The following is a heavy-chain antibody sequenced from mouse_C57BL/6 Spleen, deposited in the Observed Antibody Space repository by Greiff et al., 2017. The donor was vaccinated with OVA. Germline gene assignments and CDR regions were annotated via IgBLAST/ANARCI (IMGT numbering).Heavy chain of an antibody. Sequence: VQLQQPGAELVRPGTSVKLSCKASGYTFTSYWMHWVKQRPGQGLEWIVVIDPSDSYTNYNQKFKGKATLTVDTSSSTAYMQLSSLTSEDSAVYYCARTPYYGSSYYWYFDVWGTGTTVTVSS. CDR3: ARTPYYGSSYYWYFDV. V-gene: IGHV1-59*01. CDR2: IDPSDSYT. J-gene: IGHJ1*03. D-gene: IGHD1-1*01. CDR1: GYTFTSYW.